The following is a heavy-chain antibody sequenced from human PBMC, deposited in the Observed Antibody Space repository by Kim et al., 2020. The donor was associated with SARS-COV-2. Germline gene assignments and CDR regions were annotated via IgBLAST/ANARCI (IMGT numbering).Heavy chain of an antibody. Sequence: GGSLRLSCAASGFTFSSYAMSWVRQAPGKGLECVSAISGSGGSTYYADSVKGRFTISRDNSKNTLYLQMNSLRAEDTAVYYCAKGELITMIVVVTLFDYWGQGTLVTVSS. D-gene: IGHD3-22*01. J-gene: IGHJ4*02. V-gene: IGHV3-23*01. CDR2: ISGSGGST. CDR3: AKGELITMIVVVTLFDY. CDR1: GFTFSSYA.